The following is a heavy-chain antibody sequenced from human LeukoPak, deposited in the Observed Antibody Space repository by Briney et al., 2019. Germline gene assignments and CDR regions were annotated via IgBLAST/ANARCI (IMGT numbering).Heavy chain of an antibody. V-gene: IGHV4-61*02. Sequence: SETLSPTCTVSGGSISSGSYYWSWIRQPAGKGLEWIGRIYTSGSTNYNPSLKSRVTISVDTSKNQFSLKLSSVTAADTAVYYYAREVGDYDFWRDYYYYYMDVWGKGTTVTVSS. CDR3: AREVGDYDFWRDYYYYYMDV. CDR1: GGSISSGSYY. D-gene: IGHD3-3*01. J-gene: IGHJ6*03. CDR2: IYTSGST.